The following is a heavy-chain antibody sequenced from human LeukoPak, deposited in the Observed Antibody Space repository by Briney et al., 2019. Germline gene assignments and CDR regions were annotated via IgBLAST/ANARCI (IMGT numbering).Heavy chain of an antibody. D-gene: IGHD3-3*01. V-gene: IGHV5-51*01. J-gene: IGHJ6*02. CDR3: ARDFLVPGFLEYYYYGMDV. CDR2: IYPGDSDT. CDR1: GYSFTSYW. Sequence: GESLKISCKGSGYSFTSYWIGWVRQLPGKGLEWMGIIYPGDSDTRYSPSFQGQVTISADKSISTAYLQWSSLKASDTAMYYCARDFLVPGFLEYYYYGMDVWGQGTTVTVSS.